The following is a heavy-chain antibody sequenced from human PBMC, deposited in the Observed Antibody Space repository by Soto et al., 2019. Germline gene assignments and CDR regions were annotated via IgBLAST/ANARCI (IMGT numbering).Heavy chain of an antibody. J-gene: IGHJ6*02. CDR1: GGSISSGDYY. CDR3: ARDEIGCSSTSCYTIYYYGTDV. Sequence: PSETLSLTCTVSGGSISSGDYYWSWIRQPPGKGLEWIGYIYYSGSTYYNPSLKSRVTISVDTSKNQFSLKLSSVTAADTAVYYCARDEIGCSSTSCYTIYYYGTDVWGQGTTVTVSS. V-gene: IGHV4-30-4*01. D-gene: IGHD2-2*02. CDR2: IYYSGST.